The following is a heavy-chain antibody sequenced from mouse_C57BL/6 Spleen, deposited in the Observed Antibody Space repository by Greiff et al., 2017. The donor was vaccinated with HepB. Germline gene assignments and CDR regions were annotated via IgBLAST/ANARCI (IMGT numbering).Heavy chain of an antibody. CDR3: AVRRDYGSSYGDY. CDR2: IYPSDSET. V-gene: IGHV1-61*01. Sequence: QVQLQQPGAELVRPGSSVKLSCKASGYTFTSYWMDWVKQRPGQGLEWIGNIYPSDSETHYNQKFKDKATLTVDKSSSTAYMQLSSLTSEDSAVYYCAVRRDYGSSYGDYWGQGTTLTVSS. CDR1: GYTFTSYW. D-gene: IGHD1-1*01. J-gene: IGHJ2*01.